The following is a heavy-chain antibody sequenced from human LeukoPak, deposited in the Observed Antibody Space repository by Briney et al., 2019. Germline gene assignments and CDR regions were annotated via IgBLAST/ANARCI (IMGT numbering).Heavy chain of an antibody. Sequence: GGSLRLSCAASGFTFSSYWTSWVRQAPGKGLEWVANIKQDGSEKYYVDSVKGRFTISRDNAKNSLYLQMNSLRAEDTAVYYCARDKVAVAGTFDYWGQGTLVTVSS. V-gene: IGHV3-7*01. CDR3: ARDKVAVAGTFDY. D-gene: IGHD6-19*01. J-gene: IGHJ4*02. CDR1: GFTFSSYW. CDR2: IKQDGSEK.